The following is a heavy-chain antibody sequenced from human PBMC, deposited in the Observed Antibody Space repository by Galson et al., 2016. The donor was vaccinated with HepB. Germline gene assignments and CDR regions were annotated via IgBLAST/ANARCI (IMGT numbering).Heavy chain of an antibody. D-gene: IGHD6-13*01. V-gene: IGHV3-33*01. Sequence: SLRLSCAASGFTFSSYGMHWVRQAPGKGLEWVAVIWYDGSNTYYADSVKGRFTISRDNSKNTLYLQMNSLRAEDTAVYYCARELTGGSSWGGDYWGHGTTVTVSS. CDR3: ARELTGGSSWGGDY. CDR1: GFTFSSYG. CDR2: IWYDGSNT. J-gene: IGHJ4*03.